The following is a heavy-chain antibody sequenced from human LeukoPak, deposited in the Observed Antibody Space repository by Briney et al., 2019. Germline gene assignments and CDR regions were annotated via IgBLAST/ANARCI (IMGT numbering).Heavy chain of an antibody. V-gene: IGHV3-23*01. Sequence: GGSLRLSCAASGFTFSTYAMSWVRQAPGKGLEWVSAISGDDGSTYYADSLKGRFTISRDNSKNTLYLQMNSLRAEDTAVYYCAKDISQGYTYGFIEQDFWGQGTPVTVSS. CDR3: AKDISQGYTYGFIEQDF. CDR2: ISGDDGST. CDR1: GFTFSTYA. D-gene: IGHD5-18*01. J-gene: IGHJ4*02.